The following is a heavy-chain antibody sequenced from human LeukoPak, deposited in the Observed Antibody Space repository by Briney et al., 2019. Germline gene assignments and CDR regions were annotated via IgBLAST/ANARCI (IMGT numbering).Heavy chain of an antibody. J-gene: IGHJ4*02. CDR1: GFTFSSYE. CDR2: ISSSGSTI. Sequence: PGGSLRLSCAASGFTFSSYEMNWVRQAPGKGLEWVSYISSSGSTIYYADSVKGRFTISRDNAKNSLYLQMNSLRAEDTAVYYCARDRLWAAVAMIYFDYWGQGTLVTVSS. V-gene: IGHV3-48*03. CDR3: ARDRLWAAVAMIYFDY. D-gene: IGHD6-19*01.